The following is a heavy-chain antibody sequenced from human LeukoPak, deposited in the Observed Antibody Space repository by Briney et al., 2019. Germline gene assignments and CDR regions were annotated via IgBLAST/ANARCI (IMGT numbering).Heavy chain of an antibody. V-gene: IGHV3-33*08. CDR3: ARDWKSTTLDS. CDR1: GFTFSSYS. CDR2: IWYDGSNK. J-gene: IGHJ4*02. Sequence: GGSLRLSCAASGFTFSSYSMNWVRQAPGKGLEWVAVIWYDGSNKYYGDFVKGRFTISRDNSKNTLYLQTNSLRAEDTAVYYCARDWKSTTLDSWGQGTLVIVSS. D-gene: IGHD2/OR15-2a*01.